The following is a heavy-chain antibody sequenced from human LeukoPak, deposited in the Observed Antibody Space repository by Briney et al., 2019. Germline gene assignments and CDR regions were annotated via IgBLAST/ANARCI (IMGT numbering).Heavy chain of an antibody. V-gene: IGHV3-21*01. CDR3: ARVSPLRFDYYYMDV. J-gene: IGHJ6*03. CDR2: ISSSSSYI. Sequence: GGSLRLSCAASGFTFSSYSMNWVRQAPGKGLEWVSSISSSSSYIYYADSVKGRFTISRDNAKNSLYLQMNSLRAEDTAVYYCARVSPLRFDYYYMDVWGKGTTVTVSS. CDR1: GFTFSSYS. D-gene: IGHD3-16*01.